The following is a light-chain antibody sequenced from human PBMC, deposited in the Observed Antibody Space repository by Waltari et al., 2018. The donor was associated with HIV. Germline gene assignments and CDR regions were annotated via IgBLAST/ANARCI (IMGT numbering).Light chain of an antibody. CDR3: AAWEDKLNGPV. CDR1: NSNIGYNN. Sequence: QSLLTQPPSASGTPGQRVTISCSGSNSNIGYNNVNWYQQFPGMAPRLLIYNDNPWASWVPDRFSGSKSGTSASLAISGLQPDDEAEYFCAAWEDKLNGPVFGGGTKVTVL. CDR2: NDN. J-gene: IGLJ2*01. V-gene: IGLV1-44*01.